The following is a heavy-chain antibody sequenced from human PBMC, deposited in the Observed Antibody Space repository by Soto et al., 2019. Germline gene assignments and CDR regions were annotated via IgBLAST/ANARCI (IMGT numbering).Heavy chain of an antibody. CDR1: GYTFTSYG. CDR3: ARDPRPAYYDFWSGYPRVGGYYYCMDV. CDR2: SSAYNGNT. J-gene: IGHJ6*02. V-gene: IGHV1-18*01. D-gene: IGHD3-3*01. Sequence: ASVKVSCKASGYTFTSYGISWVRQAPGQGLEWMGWSSAYNGNTNYAQKLQGRVTMTTDTSTSTAYMELRSLRSDDTAVYYCARDPRPAYYDFWSGYPRVGGYYYCMDVWGQGTTVTVSS.